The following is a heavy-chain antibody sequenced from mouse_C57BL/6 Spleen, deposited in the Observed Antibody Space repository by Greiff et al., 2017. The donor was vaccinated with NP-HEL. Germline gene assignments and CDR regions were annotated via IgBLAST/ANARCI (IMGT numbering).Heavy chain of an antibody. CDR3: ARHGTTVVATRRNWYFDV. D-gene: IGHD1-1*01. J-gene: IGHJ1*03. CDR1: GFTFSDYY. V-gene: IGHV5-12*01. CDR2: ISNGGGST. Sequence: EVQRVESGGGLVQPGGSLKLSCAASGFTFSDYYMYWVRQTPEKRLEWVAYISNGGGSTYYPDTVKGRFTISRDNAKNTLYLQMSRLKSEDTAMYYCARHGTTVVATRRNWYFDVWSTGTTVTVSS.